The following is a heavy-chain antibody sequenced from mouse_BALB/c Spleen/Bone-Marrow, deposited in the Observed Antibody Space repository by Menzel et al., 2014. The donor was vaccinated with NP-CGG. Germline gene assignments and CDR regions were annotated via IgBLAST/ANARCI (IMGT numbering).Heavy chain of an antibody. Sequence: EVQVVESGGGLVQPGGSLKLSCVASGFTFSSYGMSWVRQTPDKRLELVATINNNGGSTYYPDSVKGHFTISRDNAKNTMYLQRSSPKSEDAAMYYCARVYGWYFDVWGAGTTVTISS. V-gene: IGHV5-6-3*01. D-gene: IGHD1-1*01. J-gene: IGHJ1*01. CDR2: INNNGGST. CDR3: ARVYGWYFDV. CDR1: GFTFSSYG.